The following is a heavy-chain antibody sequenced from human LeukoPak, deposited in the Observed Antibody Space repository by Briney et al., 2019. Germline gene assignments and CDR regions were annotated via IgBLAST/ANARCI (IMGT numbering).Heavy chain of an antibody. Sequence: GGSLRLSCATSGFTFSSYAMSWVRQAPGKGLEWVSGLHADSGMTYYADSVKGRFTISRDNSKNTLYFQMNSLRAVDTAVYYCVKDFLHGPHIEPVGSVGPFDYWGQGTLVTVSS. CDR2: LHADSGMT. V-gene: IGHV3-23*01. CDR1: GFTFSSYA. D-gene: IGHD2-2*01. J-gene: IGHJ4*02. CDR3: VKDFLHGPHIEPVGSVGPFDY.